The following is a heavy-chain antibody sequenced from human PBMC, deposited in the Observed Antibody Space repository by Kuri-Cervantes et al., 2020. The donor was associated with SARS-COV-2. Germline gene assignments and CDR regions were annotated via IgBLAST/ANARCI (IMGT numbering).Heavy chain of an antibody. J-gene: IGHJ4*02. D-gene: IGHD6-19*01. V-gene: IGHV3-74*01. Sequence: ETLSLTCAASGFTFSNYWMHWVRQGPGKALVWVSRINSDGSSTSYADSVKGRFTISRDNAKNTLYLQMNSLRAEDTAVYYCARPLLAGPHYFDFWGQGTLVTVSS. CDR3: ARPLLAGPHYFDF. CDR2: INSDGSST. CDR1: GFTFSNYW.